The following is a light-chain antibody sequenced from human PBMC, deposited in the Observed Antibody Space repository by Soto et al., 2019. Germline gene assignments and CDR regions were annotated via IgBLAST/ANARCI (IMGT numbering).Light chain of an antibody. J-gene: IGLJ3*02. CDR2: GNR. Sequence: QSVLTQPPSVSGAPGQRVTISCTGNSSNLGACYDVHWYQQLPGAAPKLVIFGNRNRPSGVPERFSGSKSGTSASLAISGLQAEDEADYYCQAYVYSLTASVFGGGTKVTVL. V-gene: IGLV1-40*01. CDR3: QAYVYSLTASV. CDR1: SSNLGACYD.